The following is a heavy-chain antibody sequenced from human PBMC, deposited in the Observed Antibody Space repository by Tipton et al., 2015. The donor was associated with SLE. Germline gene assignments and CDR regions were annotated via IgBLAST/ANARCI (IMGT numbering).Heavy chain of an antibody. Sequence: GLVKPSQTLSLTCSVSGDSMNNYYWSWIRQPAGMPLEWIGRIHYSGSTYCNPSLKSRVTISVDTSKNQFSLKLSSVTAADTAVYYCARGLDYNYYYMDVWGKGTSVTVSS. D-gene: IGHD3-10*01. J-gene: IGHJ6*03. CDR3: ARGLDYNYYYMDV. V-gene: IGHV4-59*06. CDR2: IHYSGST. CDR1: GDSMNNYY.